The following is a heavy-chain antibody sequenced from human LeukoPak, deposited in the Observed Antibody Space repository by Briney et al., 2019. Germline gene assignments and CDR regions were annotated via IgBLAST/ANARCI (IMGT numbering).Heavy chain of an antibody. J-gene: IGHJ4*02. CDR1: GYTFSTYA. V-gene: IGHV1-18*01. CDR3: ARERGKGGNGGGNDY. Sequence: ASVKVSCKTSGYTFSTYAVSWVRQAPGQGLEWLGWISPYNGNRDFVQKLHGRVILTTDTSTSTAYMELQSLRYDDTAIYYCARERGKGGNGGGNDYWGQGTLVTVSS. D-gene: IGHD3-16*01. CDR2: ISPYNGNR.